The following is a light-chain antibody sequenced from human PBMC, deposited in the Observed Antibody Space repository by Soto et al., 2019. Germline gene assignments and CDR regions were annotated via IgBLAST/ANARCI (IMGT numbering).Light chain of an antibody. J-gene: IGKJ2*01. CDR3: QQYSSSPYT. V-gene: IGKV1-5*03. CDR2: KAF. Sequence: DIPMTQSPSTLSASVGDRVTITCRASQTITNLLAWYQQKPGKAPKLLIYKAFSLEGGVPSRFSGSGSGTEFALTISSLQPDDFATYYCQQYSSSPYTFGQGTKLEIK. CDR1: QTITNL.